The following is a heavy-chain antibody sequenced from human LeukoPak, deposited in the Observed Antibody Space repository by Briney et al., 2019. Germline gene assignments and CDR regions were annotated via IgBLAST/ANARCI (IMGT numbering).Heavy chain of an antibody. J-gene: IGHJ4*02. Sequence: PSETLSLTCAVSGYSISSGYYWGWTRQPPGKGLEWIGTIYHNGNTYYNPSLKSRVTISVDTTNNQFSLKLSSVTAADTAVYYCARVRYNDGDSDYWGQGTLVTVSS. V-gene: IGHV4-38-2*01. CDR2: IYHNGNT. CDR3: ARVRYNDGDSDY. CDR1: GYSISSGYY. D-gene: IGHD5-18*01.